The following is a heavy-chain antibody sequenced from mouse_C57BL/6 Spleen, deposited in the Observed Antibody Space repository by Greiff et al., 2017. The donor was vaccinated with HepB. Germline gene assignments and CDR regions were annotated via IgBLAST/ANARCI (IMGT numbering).Heavy chain of an antibody. CDR2: IDPSDSYT. CDR3: ARSYYYGSSYGGYFDV. D-gene: IGHD1-1*01. V-gene: IGHV1-50*01. Sequence: QVQLQQPGAELVKPGASVKLSCKASGYTFTSYWMQWVKQRPGQGLEWIGEIDPSDSYTNYNQKFKGKATLTVDTSSSTAYMQLSSLTSEDSAVYYCARSYYYGSSYGGYFDVWGTGTTVTVSS. J-gene: IGHJ1*03. CDR1: GYTFTSYW.